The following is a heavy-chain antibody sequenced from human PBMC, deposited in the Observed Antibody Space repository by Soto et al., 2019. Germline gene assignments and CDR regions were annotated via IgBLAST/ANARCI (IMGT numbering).Heavy chain of an antibody. Sequence: EVQLVESGGGLVQPGGSLRLSCAASGFTFSSYWMHWVRQVPGKGLVWVSRINSDGSSTSYADSVKGRFTIFRDNAKNTLYLQMNSLRAEDTAVYYCARGRYNWNYFDSWGQGTLVTVSS. D-gene: IGHD1-20*01. CDR1: GFTFSSYW. CDR3: ARGRYNWNYFDS. CDR2: INSDGSST. J-gene: IGHJ4*02. V-gene: IGHV3-74*01.